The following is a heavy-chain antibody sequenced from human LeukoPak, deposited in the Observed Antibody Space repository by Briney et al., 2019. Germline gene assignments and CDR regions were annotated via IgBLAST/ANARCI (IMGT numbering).Heavy chain of an antibody. J-gene: IGHJ4*02. V-gene: IGHV1-69*13. CDR3: ARGDYDSSGYPL. D-gene: IGHD3-22*01. Sequence: WASVKVSCKASGGTFSSYAISWVRQAPGQGLEWMGGIIPIFGTANYAQKFQGRVTITADESTSTAYMELSSLRSEDTAVYYCARGDYDSSGYPLWGQGTLVTVSS. CDR2: IIPIFGTA. CDR1: GGTFSSYA.